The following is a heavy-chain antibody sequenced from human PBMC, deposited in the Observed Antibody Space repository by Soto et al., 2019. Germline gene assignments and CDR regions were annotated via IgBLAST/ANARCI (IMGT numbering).Heavy chain of an antibody. Sequence: PGGSLRLSCAASGFTFSSYSMNWVRQAPGKGLEWVSSISSSSSYIYYADSVKGRFTISRDNAKNSLYLQMNSLRAEDTAVYYCASLFVPINWNDLDYWGQGTLVTVSS. CDR2: ISSSSSYI. J-gene: IGHJ4*02. CDR3: ASLFVPINWNDLDY. CDR1: GFTFSSYS. D-gene: IGHD1-1*01. V-gene: IGHV3-21*01.